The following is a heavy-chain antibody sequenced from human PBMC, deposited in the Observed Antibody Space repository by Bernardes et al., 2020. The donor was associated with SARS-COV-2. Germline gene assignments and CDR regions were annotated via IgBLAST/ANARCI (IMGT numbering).Heavy chain of an antibody. J-gene: IGHJ6*02. CDR1: GFAFSDYW. V-gene: IGHV3-7*03. CDR3: ARSAGMDV. Sequence: GWSLSLSCAGSGFAFSDYWMTWVRQAPGKGLEWVANINRDGSETYYVDSVKGRFTISRDNAKNLVFLQMNTLRAEDTAVFYCARSAGMDVWGQGTMVTVPS. CDR2: INRDGSET.